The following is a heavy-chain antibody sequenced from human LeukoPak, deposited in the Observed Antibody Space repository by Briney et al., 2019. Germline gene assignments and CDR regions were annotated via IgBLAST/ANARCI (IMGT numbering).Heavy chain of an antibody. J-gene: IGHJ4*02. D-gene: IGHD4-17*01. V-gene: IGHV3-7*01. CDR2: IKQDGSER. CDR1: GFTFGSYW. Sequence: GGSLRLSCAVSGFTFGSYWMSWVRQAPGKGLEGVANIKQDGSERNYVDSVKGRFTISRDNAKNSLYLQMNSLRAEDTAVYYCARDFNGVFDYWGQGTLVTVSS. CDR3: ARDFNGVFDY.